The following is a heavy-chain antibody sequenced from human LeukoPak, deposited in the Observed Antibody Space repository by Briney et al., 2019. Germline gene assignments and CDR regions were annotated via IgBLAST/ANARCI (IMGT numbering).Heavy chain of an antibody. Sequence: GESLKISCQGSGYYFITYWIGWVRQMPGEGLEWMGIIYPGDSETRCSPSFQGQVTISADSNAAYLQWSSLKASDSAIYFCARLRDVSGFYPPEYWGQGTLVAVSS. CDR1: GYYFITYW. CDR2: IYPGDSET. J-gene: IGHJ4*02. D-gene: IGHD3-22*01. V-gene: IGHV5-51*01. CDR3: ARLRDVSGFYPPEY.